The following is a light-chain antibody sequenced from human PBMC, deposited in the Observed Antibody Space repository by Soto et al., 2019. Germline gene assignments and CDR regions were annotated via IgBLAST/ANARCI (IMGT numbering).Light chain of an antibody. Sequence: QTVVTQEPSFSVSPGRTVTLTCGLSSGSVSTSYYPSWYQQTPGQAPRTLIYSTNTRSSGVPDRFSGSILGNKAALTITGAQADDESDYYCVLYMGSGTHRVFGGGTKLTVL. CDR3: VLYMGSGTHRV. CDR2: STN. CDR1: SGSVSTSYY. J-gene: IGLJ3*02. V-gene: IGLV8-61*01.